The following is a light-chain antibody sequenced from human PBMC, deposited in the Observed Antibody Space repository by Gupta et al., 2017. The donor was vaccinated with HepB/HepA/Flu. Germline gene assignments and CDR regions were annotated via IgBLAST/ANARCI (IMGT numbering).Light chain of an antibody. CDR1: QVVTNNY. CDR2: GAS. CDR3: QQYGSSPVT. Sequence: EIVLTQSPGTLSLSPGERATLSCRASQVVTNNYLAWYQQKPGQAPTLLIDGASSRATGIPDRFSGSGSGADFTLTIIRVEPEDFAVYFCQQYGSSPVTFGQGTKVEIK. V-gene: IGKV3-20*01. J-gene: IGKJ1*01.